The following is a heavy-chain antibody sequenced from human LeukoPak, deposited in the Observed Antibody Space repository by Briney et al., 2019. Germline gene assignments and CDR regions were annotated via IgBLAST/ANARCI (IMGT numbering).Heavy chain of an antibody. CDR2: INPNFGTT. CDR3: ARGPLFVGARPMMNYYYSMDV. D-gene: IGHD1-26*01. V-gene: IGHV1-69*05. J-gene: IGHJ6*03. Sequence: SVKVSCKASGCTFSSYAIRWVRQAPGQGLEWMGGINPNFGTTNYAQKFQGRVTITTDKSTSTAYMELSRLRSEDTAVYYCARGPLFVGARPMMNYYYSMDVWGKGATVTVSS. CDR1: GCTFSSYA.